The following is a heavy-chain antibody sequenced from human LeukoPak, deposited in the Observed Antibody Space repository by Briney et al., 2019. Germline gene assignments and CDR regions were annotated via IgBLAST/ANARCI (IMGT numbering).Heavy chain of an antibody. D-gene: IGHD5-18*01. V-gene: IGHV3-23*01. CDR3: AKDLGGYSYGPQGYYGMDV. CDR2: ISGSGGST. J-gene: IGHJ6*02. Sequence: GGSLRLSCAASGFTFSSYAMSWVRQAPGKGLEWVSAISGSGGSTYYADSVKGRFTISRDNSKNTLHLQMNSLRAEDTAVYYCAKDLGGYSYGPQGYYGMDVWGQGTTVTVSS. CDR1: GFTFSSYA.